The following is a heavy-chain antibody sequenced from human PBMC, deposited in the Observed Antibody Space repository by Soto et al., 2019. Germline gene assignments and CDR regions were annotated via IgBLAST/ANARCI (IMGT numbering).Heavy chain of an antibody. CDR2: IKQDGREK. CDR3: ARVSYCSGGSCYAFDY. CDR1: GFTFRSCW. D-gene: IGHD2-15*01. Sequence: GGSLRLSSSASGFTFRSCWMSCVRQAPGKGLEWVANIKQDGREKYYVDSVKGRFTISRDNAKNSLYLQMNSLRAEDTAVYYCARVSYCSGGSCYAFDYCGQGTLVTVSS. J-gene: IGHJ4*02. V-gene: IGHV3-7*01.